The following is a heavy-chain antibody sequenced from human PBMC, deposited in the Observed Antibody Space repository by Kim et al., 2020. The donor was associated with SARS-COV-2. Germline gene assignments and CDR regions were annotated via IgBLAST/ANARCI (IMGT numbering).Heavy chain of an antibody. CDR2: MKGSGSTR. D-gene: IGHD4-17*01. CDR1: GFSFSNYC. V-gene: IGHV3-7*01. CDR3: GRDTHHGALDY. Sequence: GGSLRLSCAASGFSFSNYCMSWVRQTPGKGLEWVADMKGSGSTRFYVDSLRGRFTISGDNTKNSLNLQMNSLTVEDTGVYFCGRDTHHGALDYWGQGTLVTVSP. J-gene: IGHJ4*02.